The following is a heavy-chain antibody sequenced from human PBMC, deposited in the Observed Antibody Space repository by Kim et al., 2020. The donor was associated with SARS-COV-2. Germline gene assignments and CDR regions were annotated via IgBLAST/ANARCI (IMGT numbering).Heavy chain of an antibody. CDR2: IYYSGST. J-gene: IGHJ4*02. CDR3: ARHSDDYGDYDRDGIRKELFDS. D-gene: IGHD4-17*01. Sequence: SETLSLTCTVSGGSISSSSYYWGWIRQPPGKGLEWIGSIYYSGSTYYNPSLKSRVTISVDTSKNQFSLKLSSVTAADTAVYYCARHSDDYGDYDRDGIRKELFDSWGQGTLVTVSS. V-gene: IGHV4-39*01. CDR1: GGSISSSSYY.